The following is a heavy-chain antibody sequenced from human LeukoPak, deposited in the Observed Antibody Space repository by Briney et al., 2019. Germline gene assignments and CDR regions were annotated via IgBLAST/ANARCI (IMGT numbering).Heavy chain of an antibody. CDR2: INDSGSG. Sequence: TPSETLSLTCAVSGGSLSGHLWSRIHQSPRRGLEWIGEINDSGSGDYNPLFKSRVQIAMETSKDQCSLKLSSVTAADTAVYSFARCFLQAEDGIRYYNGLALWGKGTTVTVSS. CDR3: ARCFLQAEDGIRYYNGLAL. CDR1: GGSLSGHL. D-gene: IGHD3-9*01. V-gene: IGHV4-34*01. J-gene: IGHJ6*04.